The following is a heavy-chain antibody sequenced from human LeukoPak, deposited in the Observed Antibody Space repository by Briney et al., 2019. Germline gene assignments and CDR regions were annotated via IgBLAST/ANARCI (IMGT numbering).Heavy chain of an antibody. Sequence: SETLSLTCTVSGGSISSGGYYWSWIRQHPGKGLEWIGYIYYSGSTYYNPSLKSRVTISVDTSKNQFSLKLSSVTAADTAVYYCARSEYSSSWKVFDYWGQGTLVTVSS. D-gene: IGHD6-13*01. CDR3: ARSEYSSSWKVFDY. CDR2: IYYSGST. V-gene: IGHV4-31*03. CDR1: GGSISSGGYY. J-gene: IGHJ4*02.